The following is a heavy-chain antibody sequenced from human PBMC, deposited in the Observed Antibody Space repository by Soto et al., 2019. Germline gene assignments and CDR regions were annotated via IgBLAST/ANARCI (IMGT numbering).Heavy chain of an antibody. Sequence: PGGSLRLACAASGFTFSSYGMHWVRQAPGKGLEWVAVISYDGSNKYYADSVKGRFTISRDNSKNTLYLQMNSLRAEDTAVYYCATEYSSSWSFLIDYWGQGTLVTVSS. V-gene: IGHV3-30*03. CDR2: ISYDGSNK. D-gene: IGHD6-13*01. J-gene: IGHJ4*02. CDR3: ATEYSSSWSFLIDY. CDR1: GFTFSSYG.